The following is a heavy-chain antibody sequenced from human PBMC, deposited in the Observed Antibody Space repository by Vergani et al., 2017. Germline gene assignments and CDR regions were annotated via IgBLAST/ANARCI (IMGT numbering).Heavy chain of an antibody. J-gene: IGHJ6*03. CDR1: GGSFSGYY. CDR3: ARGGVRYCSGGSCYGGYNYYYYYMDV. CDR2: INHSGST. Sequence: QVQLQQWGAGLLKPSETLSLTCAVYGGSFSGYYWSWIRQPPGKGLEWIGEINHSGSTNYNPSLKSRVTISVDTSKNQFSLKLSSVTAADTAVYYCARGGVRYCSGGSCYGGYNYYYYYMDVWGKGP. D-gene: IGHD2-15*01. V-gene: IGHV4-34*01.